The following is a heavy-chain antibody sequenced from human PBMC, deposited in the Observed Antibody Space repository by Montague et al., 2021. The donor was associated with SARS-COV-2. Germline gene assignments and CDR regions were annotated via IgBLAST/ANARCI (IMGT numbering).Heavy chain of an antibody. CDR2: INHSGST. CDR1: DGSFSGCY. D-gene: IGHD3-3*01. V-gene: IGHV4-34*01. CDR3: ARGQVTIFGVLIMLPAAGALDI. J-gene: IGHJ3*02. Sequence: SETLSLTCAVYDGSFSGCYWSWIRQPPGKGLEWIGEINHSGSTNYNPSLKSRVTISVDTSKNQFSLKLNSVSAADTAVYYCARGQVTIFGVLIMLPAAGALDIWGQGTMVTVSS.